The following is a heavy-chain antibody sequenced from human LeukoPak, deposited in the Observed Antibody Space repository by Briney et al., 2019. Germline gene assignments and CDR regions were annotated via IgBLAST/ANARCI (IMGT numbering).Heavy chain of an antibody. V-gene: IGHV1-2*04. J-gene: IGHJ6*02. CDR1: GYTFTGYY. CDR3: ARGPKTLDYDFWSGFPYYYYGMDV. Sequence: ASVKVSCKASGYTFTGYYMHWVRQAPGQGLEWMGWINPNSGGTNYAQKFQGWVTMTTDTSTSTAYMELRSLRSDDTAVYYCARGPKTLDYDFWSGFPYYYYGMDVWGQGTTVTVSS. D-gene: IGHD3-3*01. CDR2: INPNSGGT.